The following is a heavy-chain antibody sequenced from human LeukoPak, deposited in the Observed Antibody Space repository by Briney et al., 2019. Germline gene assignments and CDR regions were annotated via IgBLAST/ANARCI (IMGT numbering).Heavy chain of an antibody. CDR3: ARARVSGWAY. J-gene: IGHJ4*02. V-gene: IGHV4-34*01. D-gene: IGHD6-19*01. CDR2: INHSGST. CDR1: GGSFSGYY. Sequence: SETLSLTCAVYGGSFSGYYWSWIRQPPGKGLEWIGEINHSGSTNYNPSLKSRVTMSVDTSKNQFSLKLSSVTAADTAVYYCARARVSGWAYWGQGTLVTVSS.